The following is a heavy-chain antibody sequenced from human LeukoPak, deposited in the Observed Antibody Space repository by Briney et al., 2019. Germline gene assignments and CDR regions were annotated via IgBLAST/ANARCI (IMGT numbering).Heavy chain of an antibody. V-gene: IGHV3-48*01. D-gene: IGHD3-22*01. CDR2: ISGGSGAI. J-gene: IGHJ4*02. Sequence: GGSLRLSCAASGFTFSSYNMIWVRQAPGKGLEWVSYISGGSGAIYYTDSVRGRFTISRDNARNSLALQMNSLRVEDTAVYYCATPLDYYDRSGYHQGGDWGQGTLVTVSS. CDR1: GFTFSSYN. CDR3: ATPLDYYDRSGYHQGGD.